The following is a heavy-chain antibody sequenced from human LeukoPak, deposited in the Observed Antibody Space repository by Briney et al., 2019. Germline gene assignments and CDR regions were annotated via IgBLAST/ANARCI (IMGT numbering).Heavy chain of an antibody. J-gene: IGHJ5*02. D-gene: IGHD6-19*01. Sequence: SETLSLTCSVSGGSINSNNYYWGWIRQPPGKGLEWIGSIYQSGTTWYTPSLKSRVTISIDTSKNHFSLKLSSVTAVDTAVYYCAREIIAVAGKGWFDPWGQGTLVTVSS. CDR3: AREIIAVAGKGWFDP. V-gene: IGHV4-39*07. CDR1: GGSINSNNYY. CDR2: IYQSGTT.